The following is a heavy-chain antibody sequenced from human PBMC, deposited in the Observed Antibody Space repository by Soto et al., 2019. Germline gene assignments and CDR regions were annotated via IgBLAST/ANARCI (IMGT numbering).Heavy chain of an antibody. V-gene: IGHV3-23*01. J-gene: IGHJ4*02. Sequence: PGGSLRLSCAASGFTFSSYAMSWVRQAPGKGLEWVSAISGSGGSTYYADSVKGRFTISRDNSKNTLYLQMNSLRAEDTAVYYCAKAPQLTNYYDSSGPGYWGQGTLVTVSS. CDR3: AKAPQLTNYYDSSGPGY. CDR2: ISGSGGST. CDR1: GFTFSSYA. D-gene: IGHD3-22*01.